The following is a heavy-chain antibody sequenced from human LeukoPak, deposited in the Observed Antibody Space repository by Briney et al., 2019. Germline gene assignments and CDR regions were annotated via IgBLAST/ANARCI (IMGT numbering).Heavy chain of an antibody. D-gene: IGHD3-3*01. CDR3: ASVDFWSGYPEYFQH. CDR1: GGSISIYY. V-gene: IGHV4-59*01. Sequence: PSETLSLTCTVSGGSISIYYWSWIRQPPGKGLEWIGYVYNSGSTDYNPSLKSRVTISADTSKNQFSLKLSSVIAADTAVYYCASVDFWSGYPEYFQHWGQGTLVTVSS. J-gene: IGHJ1*01. CDR2: VYNSGST.